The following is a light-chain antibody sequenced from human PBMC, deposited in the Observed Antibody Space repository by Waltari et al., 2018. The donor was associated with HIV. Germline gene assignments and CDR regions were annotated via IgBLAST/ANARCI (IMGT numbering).Light chain of an antibody. CDR1: SGNIATNY. CDR3: QSYDNNDVI. V-gene: IGLV6-57*01. CDR2: EDN. J-gene: IGLJ2*01. Sequence: FVLTQPHSVSESPGKTVTISCTRNSGNIATNYVQWYQQRPGSSPTTVIYEDNQRPSGFPDRCSGSIDSSSNSAALTISGLETDDEADYYCQSYDNNDVIFGGGTRLTVL.